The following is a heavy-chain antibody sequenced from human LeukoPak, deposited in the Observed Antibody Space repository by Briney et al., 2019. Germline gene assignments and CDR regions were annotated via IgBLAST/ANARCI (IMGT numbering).Heavy chain of an antibody. D-gene: IGHD4-17*01. CDR1: GFNFNNFG. V-gene: IGHV3-23*01. J-gene: IGHJ4*02. CDR3: AKDSGYSDGLSVLDH. Sequence: GGSPRLSCVASGFNFNNFGMSWVRQALGKGLEWVSAIKGSGVSTYYADSVKGRFTISRDNSKNTLYLQMNSLRAEDTAIYNCAKDSGYSDGLSVLDHWGLGTLVTVSS. CDR2: IKGSGVST.